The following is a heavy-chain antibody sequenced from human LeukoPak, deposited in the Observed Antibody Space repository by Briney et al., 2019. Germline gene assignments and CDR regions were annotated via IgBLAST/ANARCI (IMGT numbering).Heavy chain of an antibody. Sequence: GGSLILSCAASGFTFSSYAMHWVRQAPGKGLEYVSAISSNGGSTYYANSVKGGFTISRDNSKNTLYLQMGSLRAEDMAVYYCARGPNIVVVTAMDYWGQGTLVTVSS. D-gene: IGHD2-21*02. CDR3: ARGPNIVVVTAMDY. CDR2: ISSNGGST. V-gene: IGHV3-64*01. CDR1: GFTFSSYA. J-gene: IGHJ4*02.